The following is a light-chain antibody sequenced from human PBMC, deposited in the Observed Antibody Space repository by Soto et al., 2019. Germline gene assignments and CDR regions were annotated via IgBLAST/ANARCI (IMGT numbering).Light chain of an antibody. V-gene: IGKV3-20*01. CDR3: QQYCSSPPYT. J-gene: IGKJ2*01. Sequence: EIVLTQSPGTLSLSPGERATLSCRASQSVSSSYLVWYQQKPGQAPRLLIYGASSRATGIPDRFSGSGSGTDFTLTISRLEPEDFAVYYCQQYCSSPPYTFGQGTKLEIK. CDR1: QSVSSSY. CDR2: GAS.